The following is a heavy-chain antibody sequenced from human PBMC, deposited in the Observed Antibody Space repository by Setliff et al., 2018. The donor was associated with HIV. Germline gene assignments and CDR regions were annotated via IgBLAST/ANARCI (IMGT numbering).Heavy chain of an antibody. CDR2: FHDSGSA. J-gene: IGHJ3*02. V-gene: IGHV4-39*01. D-gene: IGHD3-16*01. CDR3: ARRTIWGDAFDI. CDR1: GGSVTSGNFY. Sequence: SETLSLTCNVSGGSVTSGNFYWGWIRQPPGKGLEWIGSFHDSGSASYNPSLRRRVTISVDASKNQLSLTLTSVTAADTAIYYCARRTIWGDAFDIWGQGTMVTVSS.